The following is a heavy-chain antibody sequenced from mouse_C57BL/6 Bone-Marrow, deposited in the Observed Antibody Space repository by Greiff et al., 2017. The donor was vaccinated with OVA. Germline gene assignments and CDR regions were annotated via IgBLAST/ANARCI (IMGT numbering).Heavy chain of an antibody. CDR3: ASNAYDSNVYWYFDV. Sequence: QVQLQQSGAELAKPGASVKLSCKASGYTFTSYWMHWVKQRPGQGLEWIGYINPSSGYTKYNQKFKDKATLTADKSSSTAYMQLSSLTYEDSAVYYCASNAYDSNVYWYFDVWGTGTTVTVSS. D-gene: IGHD2-5*01. V-gene: IGHV1-7*01. J-gene: IGHJ1*03. CDR1: GYTFTSYW. CDR2: INPSSGYT.